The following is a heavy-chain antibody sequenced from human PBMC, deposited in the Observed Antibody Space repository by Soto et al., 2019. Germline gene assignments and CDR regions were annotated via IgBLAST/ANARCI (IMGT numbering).Heavy chain of an antibody. CDR2: IWYDGSNK. Sequence: GSSLVRIPRPSGFTLSSYVMDWVRQAPGKGLEWVAVIWYDGSNKYYADSVKGRFTISRDNSKNTLYLQMNSLRAEDTAVYYCARDLVYSNYNWFDPWGDGTL. CDR3: ARDLVYSNYNWFDP. J-gene: IGHJ5*02. D-gene: IGHD4-4*01. CDR1: GFTLSSYV. V-gene: IGHV3-33*01.